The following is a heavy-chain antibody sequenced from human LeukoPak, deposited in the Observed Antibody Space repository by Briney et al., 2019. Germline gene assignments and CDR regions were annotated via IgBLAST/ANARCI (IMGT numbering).Heavy chain of an antibody. CDR3: VRAVHHLPYSDSSGYYGDAFDV. D-gene: IGHD3-22*01. V-gene: IGHV3-53*01. CDR2: IYSGGTI. Sequence: GGSLRLSCAASGFSVRTNYMSWVRQAPGKGLEWVSVIYSGGTIRYADSVKGRFTISRDNSRDTLHLQMNSLRVDDTAVYYCVRAVHHLPYSDSSGYYGDAFDVWGQGTVVTVSS. J-gene: IGHJ3*01. CDR1: GFSVRTNY.